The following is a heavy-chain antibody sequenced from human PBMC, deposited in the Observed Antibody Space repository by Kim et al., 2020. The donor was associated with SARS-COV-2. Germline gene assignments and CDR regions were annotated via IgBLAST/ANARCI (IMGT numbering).Heavy chain of an antibody. Sequence: NPSPRTRVTISVDPSKNQFSLKLSSVTAADTAVYYCARAYGDYGVHWFDPWGQGTLVTVSS. V-gene: IGHV4-34*01. J-gene: IGHJ5*02. CDR3: ARAYGDYGVHWFDP. D-gene: IGHD4-17*01.